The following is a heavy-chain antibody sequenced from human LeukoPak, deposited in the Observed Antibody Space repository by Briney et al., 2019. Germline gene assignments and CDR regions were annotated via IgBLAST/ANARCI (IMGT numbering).Heavy chain of an antibody. CDR2: IYGSGTT. Sequence: SETLSLTCTVSGGSVSNYYWSWVRQPAGKGLEWIGRIYGSGTTRYNPSLQSRVTMSVDVSKNQFSLKLTSVTAADTAVYYCALQPARRLSWFDPWGQGTLVTVSS. J-gene: IGHJ5*02. D-gene: IGHD2-2*01. CDR1: GGSVSNYY. CDR3: ALQPARRLSWFDP. V-gene: IGHV4-4*07.